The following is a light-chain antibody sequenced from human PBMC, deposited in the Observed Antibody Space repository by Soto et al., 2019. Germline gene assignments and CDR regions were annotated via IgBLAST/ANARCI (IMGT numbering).Light chain of an antibody. Sequence: QSALTQPPSASGSPGQSVTISCTGTKNDIGVYDFVSWYQHHPGKAPRLIIYEVVQRPSGVPHRFSGSKSANTASLTVSGLQAADETDYFCKSYAGSNTYVFGSWTKVTVL. CDR3: KSYAGSNTYV. CDR1: KNDIGVYDF. CDR2: EVV. J-gene: IGLJ1*01. V-gene: IGLV2-8*01.